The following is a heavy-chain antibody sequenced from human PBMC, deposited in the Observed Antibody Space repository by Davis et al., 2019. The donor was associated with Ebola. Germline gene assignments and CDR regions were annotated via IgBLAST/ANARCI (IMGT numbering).Heavy chain of an antibody. D-gene: IGHD3-22*01. J-gene: IGHJ4*02. V-gene: IGHV4-59*12. Sequence: MPSETLSLTCTVSGGSLSSYYGSWIRQPPGKGLEWIGYVYYSGSTNYNPSLRSRVTISVDTSKNQISLKLSSVTAADTAVYYCARGLTYYYDSSGYYWGQGTLVTVSS. CDR3: ARGLTYYYDSSGYY. CDR2: VYYSGST. CDR1: GGSLSSYY.